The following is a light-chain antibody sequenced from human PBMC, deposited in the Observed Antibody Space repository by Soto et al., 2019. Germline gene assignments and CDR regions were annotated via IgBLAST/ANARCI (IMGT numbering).Light chain of an antibody. J-gene: IGKJ5*01. CDR2: AAS. Sequence: IQLTQSPSYLSASVGDRVTITCRASQGISSFLAWYQQKPGKAPKLLIYAASTLQTGVPSRFSGSGSGTDFTLTISSLQPADFATYYCQQLNSYPITFGQGTRLEIK. V-gene: IGKV1-9*01. CDR3: QQLNSYPIT. CDR1: QGISSF.